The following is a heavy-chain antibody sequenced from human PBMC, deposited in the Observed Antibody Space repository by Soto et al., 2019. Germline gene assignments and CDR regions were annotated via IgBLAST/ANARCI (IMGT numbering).Heavy chain of an antibody. D-gene: IGHD3-9*01. CDR2: IWYDGSNK. V-gene: IGHV3-33*01. CDR3: AREYYDILTGYYSHYYYGMDV. CDR1: GFTFSSYG. J-gene: IGHJ6*02. Sequence: GGSLRLSCAASGFTFSSYGMHWVRQAPGKGLEWVAVIWYDGSNKYYADSVKGRFTISRDNSKNTLYLQMNSLRAEDTAVYYCAREYYDILTGYYSHYYYGMDVWGQGTTVTVSS.